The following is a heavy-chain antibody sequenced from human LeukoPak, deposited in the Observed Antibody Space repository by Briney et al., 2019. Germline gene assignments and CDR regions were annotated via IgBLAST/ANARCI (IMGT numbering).Heavy chain of an antibody. CDR2: MNPNNGNT. Sequence: ASVKVSCKASGYTFTSYGINWVRQATGQGLVWMGWMNPNNGNTGYAQKFQGRLTMTRNTSISTAYMELSSLRSEDTAVYYCARGLEMEVAAYWGQGTLVTVSS. D-gene: IGHD5-24*01. CDR3: ARGLEMEVAAY. J-gene: IGHJ4*02. V-gene: IGHV1-8*01. CDR1: GYTFTSYG.